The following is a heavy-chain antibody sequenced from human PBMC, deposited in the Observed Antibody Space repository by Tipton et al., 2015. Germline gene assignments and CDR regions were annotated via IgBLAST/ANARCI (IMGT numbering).Heavy chain of an antibody. CDR1: GFTFSRYA. Sequence: SLRLSCAASGFTFSRYAMRWVRQAPGPRLERVSFISTEGTTIYADSVKGRFTISRDTSKNTLYLQMHNLGVEDTAVYYCARSDDYEDYWGQATLVTVSS. J-gene: IGHJ4*02. CDR2: ISTEGTT. CDR3: ARSDDYEDY. V-gene: IGHV3-23*03. D-gene: IGHD4-17*01.